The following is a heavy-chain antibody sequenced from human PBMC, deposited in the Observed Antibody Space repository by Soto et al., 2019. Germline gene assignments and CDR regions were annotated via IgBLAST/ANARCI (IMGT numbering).Heavy chain of an antibody. CDR2: MSHSGGT. J-gene: IGHJ3*02. V-gene: IGHV4-34*01. CDR3: ARVERGTATTVVDDFDI. CDR1: GGFVTSGSYY. D-gene: IGHD1-1*01. Sequence: QVQLQQWGAGLLKPSETLSLTCAVYGGFVTSGSYYWSWIRQPPGKGLEWIGEMSHSGGTHFNPSLKSRVTISVDPSKNQFTPKMSSVTAADTALYYCARVERGTATTVVDDFDIWGPGTMVTVSS.